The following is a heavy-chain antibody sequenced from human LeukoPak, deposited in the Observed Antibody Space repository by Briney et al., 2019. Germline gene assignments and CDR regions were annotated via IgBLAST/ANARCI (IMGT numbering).Heavy chain of an antibody. CDR1: GFTFSSFS. V-gene: IGHV3-23*01. D-gene: IGHD3-10*01. Sequence: GGSLRLSCAASGFTFSSFSMTWVRQAPGKGLEWVSVISGSGGATYYADTVKGRFTISRDNSKNTLYLQMNSLRAEDTAVYYCARAAMVRGVDYFDSWGQGTLVTVSS. CDR3: ARAAMVRGVDYFDS. J-gene: IGHJ4*02. CDR2: ISGSGGAT.